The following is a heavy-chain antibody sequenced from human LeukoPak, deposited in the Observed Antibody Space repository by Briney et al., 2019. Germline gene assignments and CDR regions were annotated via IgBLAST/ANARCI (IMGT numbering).Heavy chain of an antibody. J-gene: IGHJ5*02. CDR2: ISSSSSSTI. Sequence: GGSLGLSCAASGFTFSSYSMNWVRQAPGKGLEWVSYISSSSSSTIYYADSVKGRFTISRDNAKNSLYLQMNSLRAEDTAVYYCASVPFWSGTSEFDPWGQGTLVTVSS. CDR1: GFTFSSYS. CDR3: ASVPFWSGTSEFDP. V-gene: IGHV3-48*01. D-gene: IGHD3-3*01.